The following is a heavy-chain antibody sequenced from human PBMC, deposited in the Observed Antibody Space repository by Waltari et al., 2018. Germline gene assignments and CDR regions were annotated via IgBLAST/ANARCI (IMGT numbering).Heavy chain of an antibody. V-gene: IGHV1-69*05. CDR3: ARGRYDSSGYFPYYFDY. J-gene: IGHJ4*02. CDR2: IIPIFGTA. Sequence: QVQLVQSGAEVKKPGSSVKVSCKASGGTFSSYAISWVRQAPGQGLEWMGGIIPIFGTANYEQKVQGRVTITRDTSASTAYMELSSLRSEDTAVYYCARGRYDSSGYFPYYFDYWGQGTLVTVSS. CDR1: GGTFSSYA. D-gene: IGHD3-22*01.